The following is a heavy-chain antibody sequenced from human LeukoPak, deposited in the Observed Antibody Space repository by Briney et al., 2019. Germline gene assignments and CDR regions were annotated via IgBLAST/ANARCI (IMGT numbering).Heavy chain of an antibody. V-gene: IGHV4-34*01. CDR2: INHSGST. Sequence: SETLSLTCAVYGGSFSGYYWSWIRQPPGKGLEWIGEINHSGSTNYNPSLKSRVTISLDTSKNQFSLRLSSVTAADTAVYYCAGSYNNAGYFYYGMDVWGQGTTATVSS. J-gene: IGHJ6*02. CDR3: AGSYNNAGYFYYGMDV. D-gene: IGHD1-26*01. CDR1: GGSFSGYY.